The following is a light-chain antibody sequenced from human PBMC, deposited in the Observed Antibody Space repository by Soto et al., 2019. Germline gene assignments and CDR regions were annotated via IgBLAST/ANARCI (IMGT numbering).Light chain of an antibody. CDR2: DAS. CDR1: QDISNY. V-gene: IGKV1-33*01. CDR3: QQLFDSPIT. J-gene: IGKJ5*01. Sequence: DIQMTQSPSSLSASVGDRVTITCQASQDISNYLNWYQQKPGKAPKLLIYDASNLESGVPSRFSATVSGTEFSLTITSLQPEDFATYYCQQLFDSPITFGQGTRWRL.